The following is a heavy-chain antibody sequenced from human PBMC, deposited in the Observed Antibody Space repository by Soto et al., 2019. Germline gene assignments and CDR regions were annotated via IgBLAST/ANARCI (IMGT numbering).Heavy chain of an antibody. CDR3: ARDRGPVGDYDILTGYYPPWYLDY. D-gene: IGHD3-9*01. V-gene: IGHV3-74*01. Sequence: LRLSCAASGFTFSSYWMHWVRQAPGKGLVWVSRINSDGSSTSYADSVKGRFTISRDNAKNTLYLQMNSLRAEDTAVYYCARDRGPVGDYDILTGYYPPWYLDYWGQGTLVTVSS. CDR1: GFTFSSYW. J-gene: IGHJ4*02. CDR2: INSDGSST.